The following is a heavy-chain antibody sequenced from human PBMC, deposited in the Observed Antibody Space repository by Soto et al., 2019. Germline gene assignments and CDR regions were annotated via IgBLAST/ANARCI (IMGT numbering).Heavy chain of an antibody. V-gene: IGHV3-74*01. CDR1: GITFSDYW. CDR3: AREIFY. D-gene: IGHD2-15*01. CDR2: VNSDGSRT. J-gene: IGHJ4*02. Sequence: PGGSLRLSCVVSGITFSDYWMHWVRQAPGKGLVWVSRVNSDGSRTSYADSVKGRFTISRDNAKNTLYLQMTSLRAEDTAVYYCAREIFYWGQGTLVTVSS.